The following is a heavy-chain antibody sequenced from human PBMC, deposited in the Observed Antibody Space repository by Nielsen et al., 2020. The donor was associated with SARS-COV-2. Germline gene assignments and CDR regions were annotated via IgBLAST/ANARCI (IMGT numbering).Heavy chain of an antibody. CDR2: ISGINGNT. J-gene: IGHJ4*02. V-gene: IGHV1-18*01. CDR1: GYTFSNFG. CDR3: ARWRTYGNGWDF. Sequence: ASVKVSCKASGYTFSNFGLSWVRQAPGRGLEWIGWISGINGNTTYLQKLKGRVTMTTHSSTGTVYMELRSLRADDTAIYYCARWRTYGNGWDFWGQGTLVTVSS. D-gene: IGHD6-19*01.